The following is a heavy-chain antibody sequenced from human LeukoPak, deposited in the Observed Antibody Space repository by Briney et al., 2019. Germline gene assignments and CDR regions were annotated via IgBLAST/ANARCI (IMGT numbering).Heavy chain of an antibody. CDR3: ARVSSGWYRKLDY. J-gene: IGHJ4*02. CDR2: ISSSGSTI. V-gene: IGHV3-11*01. Sequence: PGGSLRLSCAASGFTSSDYYMSWIRQAPGKGLEWVSYISSSGSTIYYADSVKGRLTISRDNAKNSLYLQMNSLRAEDTAVYYCARVSSGWYRKLDYWGQGTLVTVSS. D-gene: IGHD6-19*01. CDR1: GFTSSDYY.